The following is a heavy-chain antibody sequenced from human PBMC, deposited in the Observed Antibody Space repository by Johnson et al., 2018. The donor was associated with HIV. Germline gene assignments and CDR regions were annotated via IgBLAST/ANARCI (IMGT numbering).Heavy chain of an antibody. CDR3: ARDASYGDYAFDI. V-gene: IGHV3-7*01. D-gene: IGHD4-17*01. CDR1: GFTLSSYW. Sequence: VQLVESGGGVVQPGGSLRLSCAASGFTLSSYWMSWVRQAPGKGLEWVANIKQDESEKYYVDSGKGRFTISRDNAKNSLYLQLNSLRAEDTAVYYCARDASYGDYAFDIWGQGTMVTVSS. CDR2: IKQDESEK. J-gene: IGHJ3*02.